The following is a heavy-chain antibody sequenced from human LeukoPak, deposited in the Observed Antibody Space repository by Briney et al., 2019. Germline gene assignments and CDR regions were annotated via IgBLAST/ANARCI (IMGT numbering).Heavy chain of an antibody. Sequence: SGTLSLTCTVSAYSISDGWVWGMIRQPPGKRLEWIGSIYHSGTTYYNLSLKSRVTMSVDTSNNQFSLKLTSVTAADTAMYYCSRLSHVAGAPKVSWFDPWGQGTLVTVSS. CDR1: AYSISDGWV. CDR2: IYHSGTT. J-gene: IGHJ5*02. CDR3: SRLSHVAGAPKVSWFDP. D-gene: IGHD1-26*01. V-gene: IGHV4-38-2*02.